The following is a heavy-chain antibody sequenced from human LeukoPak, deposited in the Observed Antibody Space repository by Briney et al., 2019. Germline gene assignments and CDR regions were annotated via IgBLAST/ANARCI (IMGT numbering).Heavy chain of an antibody. Sequence: GGSLRLSCAASGLNFSSYAMSWVRQAPGKGLEWVSGISTSGGSTSYADSVQGRFTISRDNPRNTLYMEMNSLRAEDTAVYYCAIMHPYYDGSGYLDLWGQGTLVTVSS. CDR2: ISTSGGST. J-gene: IGHJ4*02. CDR1: GLNFSSYA. D-gene: IGHD3-22*01. CDR3: AIMHPYYDGSGYLDL. V-gene: IGHV3-23*01.